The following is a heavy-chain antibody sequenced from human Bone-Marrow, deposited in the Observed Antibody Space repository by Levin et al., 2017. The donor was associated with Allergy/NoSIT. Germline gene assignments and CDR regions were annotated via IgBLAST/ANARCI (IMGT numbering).Heavy chain of an antibody. J-gene: IGHJ4*02. D-gene: IGHD3-3*01. CDR1: GFTFSDAW. Sequence: GGSLRLSCAASGFTFSDAWMTWVRQAPGKGLEWVGRIKSKADGGTTDFAAPVKGRFTISRDDSGNTLYLQMNSLTTEDTALYYCGKSGYYFVTDWGQGTLVTVSS. CDR3: GKSGYYFVTD. V-gene: IGHV3-15*01. CDR2: IKSKADGGTT.